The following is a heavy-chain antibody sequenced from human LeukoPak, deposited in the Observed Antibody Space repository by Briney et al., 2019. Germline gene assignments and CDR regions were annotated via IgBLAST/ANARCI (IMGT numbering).Heavy chain of an antibody. V-gene: IGHV3-11*04. CDR2: ISSSGSTI. Sequence: PGGSLRLSCAASGFTFSDYYMSWIRQVPGKGLEWVSYISSSGSTIYYADSVKGRFTISRDNAKNSLYLQMNSLRAEDTAVYYCARGYCSSTSCYDSLQNYYYYMDVWGKGTTVTISS. CDR3: ARGYCSSTSCYDSLQNYYYYMDV. J-gene: IGHJ6*03. CDR1: GFTFSDYY. D-gene: IGHD2-2*01.